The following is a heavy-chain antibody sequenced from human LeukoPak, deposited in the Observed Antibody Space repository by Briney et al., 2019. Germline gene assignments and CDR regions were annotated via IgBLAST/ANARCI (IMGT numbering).Heavy chain of an antibody. J-gene: IGHJ2*01. Sequence: SETLSLTCAVSGWSFSGYYWSWIRQPPGKGLEWIAEIHHRGSTSYKPSLRSRVTISGDASKNQISLKVTSVTAADTAVYYCARGILGSYYFDLWGRGTLVTVSS. CDR2: IHHRGST. V-gene: IGHV4-34*01. CDR3: ARGILGSYYFDL. CDR1: GWSFSGYY. D-gene: IGHD3-16*01.